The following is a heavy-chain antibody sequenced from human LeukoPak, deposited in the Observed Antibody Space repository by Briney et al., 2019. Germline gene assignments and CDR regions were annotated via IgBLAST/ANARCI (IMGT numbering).Heavy chain of an antibody. CDR3: ASRYYNSSGYYQFDY. Sequence: PSETLSLTCAVSGYSISSGYYCGWIRQPPGKGLEWFGSIYHSGSTYYNPSLKSRVTISVDTSKNQFSLKLSSVTAADTAVYYCASRYYNSSGYYQFDYWGQGTLVTVSS. CDR2: IYHSGST. CDR1: GYSISSGYY. V-gene: IGHV4-38-2*01. D-gene: IGHD3-22*01. J-gene: IGHJ4*02.